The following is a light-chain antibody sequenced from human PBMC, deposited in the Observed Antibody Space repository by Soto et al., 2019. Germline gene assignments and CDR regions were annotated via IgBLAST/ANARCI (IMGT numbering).Light chain of an antibody. CDR2: GAS. J-gene: IGKJ5*01. V-gene: IGKV3-20*01. CDR1: QSVSSSY. Sequence: EIELPQSPGTLPLSPGERATLSCRASQSVSSSYLAWYQQKPGQAPRLLIYGASSRATGIPDRFSGSGSGTDFTLTISRLEPEDFAVYYCQQYGSSRITFGQGTRLEIK. CDR3: QQYGSSRIT.